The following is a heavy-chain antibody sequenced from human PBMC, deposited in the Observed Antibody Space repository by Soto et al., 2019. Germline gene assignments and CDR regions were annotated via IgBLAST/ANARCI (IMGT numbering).Heavy chain of an antibody. V-gene: IGHV4-59*01. CDR2: ITYGGST. CDR1: GGSISGYY. CDR3: ARLTFFSRGSYSLFDY. D-gene: IGHD1-26*01. J-gene: IGHJ4*02. Sequence: SETLSLTCTVSGGSISGYYWTWIRQPPGKGLEWIGYITYGGSTNYSPSLKSRVTISVDTSKNQFSLKLSSVTAADTAVYYGARLTFFSRGSYSLFDYWGQGMLVTVSS.